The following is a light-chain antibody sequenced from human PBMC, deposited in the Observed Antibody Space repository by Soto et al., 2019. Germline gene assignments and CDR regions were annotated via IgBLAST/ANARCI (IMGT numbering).Light chain of an antibody. CDR3: SSYTSSSTFYV. J-gene: IGLJ1*01. V-gene: IGLV2-14*01. CDR2: EVS. CDR1: SSEVGGNNY. Sequence: QSVLTQPASVSGSPGQSITISCTGSSSEVGGNNYVSWYQHHPGKAPKLIIYEVSNRPSGVSNRFSGSKSGNTASLTISGLQAEDEADYYCSSYTSSSTFYVFGTGTKVTV.